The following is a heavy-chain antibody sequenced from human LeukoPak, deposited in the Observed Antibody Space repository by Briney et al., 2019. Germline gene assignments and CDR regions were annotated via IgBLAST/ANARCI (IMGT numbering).Heavy chain of an antibody. CDR3: ARDVWAVAGSGNYYYGMDV. CDR2: ISAYNGNT. CDR1: GYTLTSYG. Sequence: ASVKVSCKASGYTLTSYGISWVRQAPGQGLEWMGWISAYNGNTNYAQKLQGRVTMTTDTSTSTAYMELRSLRSDDTAVYYCARDVWAVAGSGNYYYGMDVWGQGTTVTVSS. D-gene: IGHD6-19*01. J-gene: IGHJ6*02. V-gene: IGHV1-18*01.